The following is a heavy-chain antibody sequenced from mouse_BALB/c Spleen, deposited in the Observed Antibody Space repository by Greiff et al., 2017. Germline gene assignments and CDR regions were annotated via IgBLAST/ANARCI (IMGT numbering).Heavy chain of an antibody. V-gene: IGHV14-1*02. CDR3: ARREDYFDY. Sequence: VQLKESGAELVRPGALVKLSCKASGFNIKDYYMHWVKQRPEQGLEWIGWIDPENGNTIYDPKFQGKASITADTSSNTAYLQLSSLTSEDTAVYYCARREDYFDYWGQGTTLTVSS. CDR1: GFNIKDYY. CDR2: IDPENGNT. J-gene: IGHJ2*01.